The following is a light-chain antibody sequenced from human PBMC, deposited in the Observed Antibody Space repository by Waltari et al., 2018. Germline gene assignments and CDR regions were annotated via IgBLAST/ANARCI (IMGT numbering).Light chain of an antibody. CDR1: HSNIGSNF. V-gene: IGLV1-47*01. CDR2: ENS. Sequence: QSVLTQSPSVSETPGQKITISCSGSHSNIGSNFVNWYQQVPGTAPKLLIYENSQRPTGVPSRFSASKSGTSASLAISGLQSQDEADYYCAAWDDGLRGPAFGGGTKVTVL. CDR3: AAWDDGLRGPA. J-gene: IGLJ2*01.